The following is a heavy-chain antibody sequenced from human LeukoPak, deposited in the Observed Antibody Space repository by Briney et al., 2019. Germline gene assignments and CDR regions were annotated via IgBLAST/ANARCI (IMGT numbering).Heavy chain of an antibody. CDR2: STE. CDR1: GFVFSNFE. J-gene: IGHJ4*02. D-gene: IGHD6-25*01. Sequence: GGSLRLSCAASGFVFSNFEMNWVRQAPGKGLEGLGSTEYDADSVKGRFTISRDNSKNTLYLQMDSLTLDDTAVYYCARLKRPNYFDYWGQGTLVIVSS. CDR3: ARLKRPNYFDY. V-gene: IGHV3-30*04.